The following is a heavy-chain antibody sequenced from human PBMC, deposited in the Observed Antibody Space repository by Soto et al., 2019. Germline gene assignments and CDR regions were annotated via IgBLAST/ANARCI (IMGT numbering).Heavy chain of an antibody. Sequence: SQTLSLPCAISGDSVSSSGAAWNWISQSPSRGLEWLGRTYYRSQWNNDYAVSLKSRITIKPDTSKNQFSLQLNSVTPEDTAVYYCARDFLDSKYYFDYWGQGTLVTVSS. CDR2: TYYRSQWNN. J-gene: IGHJ4*02. CDR1: GDSVSSSGAA. D-gene: IGHD1-1*01. V-gene: IGHV6-1*01. CDR3: ARDFLDSKYYFDY.